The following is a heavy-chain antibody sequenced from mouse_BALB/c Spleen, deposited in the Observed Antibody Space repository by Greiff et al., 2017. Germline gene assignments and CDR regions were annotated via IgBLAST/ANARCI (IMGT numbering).Heavy chain of an antibody. J-gene: IGHJ4*01. CDR2: ISYSGST. V-gene: IGHV3-2*02. D-gene: IGHD2-10*02. Sequence: DVQLQESGPGLVKPSQSLSLTCTVTGYSITSDYAWNWIRQFPGNKLEWMGYISYSGSTSYNPSLKSRISITRDTSKNQFFLQLNSVTTEDTATYYCAREGYGNPYYAMDYWGQGTSVTVSS. CDR1: GYSITSDYA. CDR3: AREGYGNPYYAMDY.